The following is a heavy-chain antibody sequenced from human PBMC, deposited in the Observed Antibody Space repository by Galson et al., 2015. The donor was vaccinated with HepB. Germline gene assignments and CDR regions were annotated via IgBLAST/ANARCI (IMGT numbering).Heavy chain of an antibody. J-gene: IGHJ6*02. D-gene: IGHD3-3*01. Sequence: SLRLSCAASGFNFRNYVMNWVRQALGKGLEWVAIISQDGSEKYYEDSVRGRFAISRDNSNNTLYLHMSSLRPGDTAMYYCTKERYSIFGVTLVADSGMDVWGQGTTVSVSS. CDR2: ISQDGSEK. CDR3: TKERYSIFGVTLVADSGMDV. V-gene: IGHV3-30*18. CDR1: GFNFRNYV.